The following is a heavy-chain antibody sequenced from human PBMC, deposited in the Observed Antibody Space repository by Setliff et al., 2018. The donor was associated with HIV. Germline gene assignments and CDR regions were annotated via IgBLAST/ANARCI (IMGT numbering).Heavy chain of an antibody. V-gene: IGHV1-18*01. CDR1: GYTFTNFG. CDR2: ISPYNGNT. D-gene: IGHD1-26*01. CDR3: ARDRSYYPNYFDY. J-gene: IGHJ4*02. Sequence: GASVKVSCKASGYTFTNFGISWVRQAPGQGLEWMGWISPYNGNTKYAQKFQGRVTMTTDTSASTAYMELRSLRSEDTAVYYCARDRSYYPNYFDYWGQGTLVTVTS.